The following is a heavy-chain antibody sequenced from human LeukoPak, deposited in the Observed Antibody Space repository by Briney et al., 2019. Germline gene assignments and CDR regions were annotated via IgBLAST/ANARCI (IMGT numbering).Heavy chain of an antibody. CDR1: GFSFSDSY. D-gene: IGHD2-8*01. V-gene: IGHV3-11*01. J-gene: IGHJ4*02. CDR3: ARGEKMADY. CDR2: ISGSGVTL. Sequence: GGSLRLSCAASGFSFSDSYMSWVRHVPGEGLEWVSYISGSGVTLYYADSVKGRFIISRDNAKNSVYLQMHGLGAADTALYFCARGEKMADYWGQGALVTVSS.